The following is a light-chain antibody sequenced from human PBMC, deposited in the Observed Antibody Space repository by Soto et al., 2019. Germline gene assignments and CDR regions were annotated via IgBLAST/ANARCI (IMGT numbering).Light chain of an antibody. CDR2: GAS. V-gene: IGKV3-20*01. CDR3: QQYGSSPRNT. Sequence: ESVLTQSPGTLSLSPGERATLSCRASQSVSSSYLAWYQQKPGQAPRLLIYGASSRATGIPDRFSGSGSGTDFTLTISRLEPEDFAVYYCQQYGSSPRNTFGGGTKVDIK. CDR1: QSVSSSY. J-gene: IGKJ4*01.